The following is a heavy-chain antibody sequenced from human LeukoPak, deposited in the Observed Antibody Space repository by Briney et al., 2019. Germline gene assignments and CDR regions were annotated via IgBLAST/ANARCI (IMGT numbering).Heavy chain of an antibody. CDR1: GGSISSGSYY. CDR3: ANSGGVEFSSGTCYTTWYFDL. D-gene: IGHD2-2*02. Sequence: SQTLSLTCTVSGGSISSGSYYWSWIRQPAGKGLEWIGRIYTSGSTNYNPSLKSRVTISVDTSKNQFSLKLSSVTAADTAVYYCANSGGVEFSSGTCYTTWYFDLWGRGTLVTVSS. V-gene: IGHV4-61*02. CDR2: IYTSGST. J-gene: IGHJ2*01.